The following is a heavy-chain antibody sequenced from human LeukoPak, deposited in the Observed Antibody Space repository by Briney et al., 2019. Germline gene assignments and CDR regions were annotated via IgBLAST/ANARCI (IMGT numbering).Heavy chain of an antibody. CDR1: GFTFDDYA. CDR3: AREYTGYDF. V-gene: IGHV3-48*03. CDR2: ISSSGSTI. Sequence: GGSLRLSCAASGFTFDDYAMHWVRQAPGKGLEWVAYISSSGSTIYYADSVKGRFTISRDNAKNLLHLQLNDLRAEDTAVYFCAREYTGYDFWGQGTLVTVSS. D-gene: IGHD5-12*01. J-gene: IGHJ4*02.